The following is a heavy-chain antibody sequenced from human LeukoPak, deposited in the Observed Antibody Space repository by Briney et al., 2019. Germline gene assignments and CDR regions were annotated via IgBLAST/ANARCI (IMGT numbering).Heavy chain of an antibody. D-gene: IGHD3-3*01. CDR3: VSGSLQSGYNFDY. Sequence: GGSLRLSCAASGFTFSNYWMHWIRQVPGKGLVWVSHIKYDGSATNYADSVKGRFTISRDNAKNTLYLQMNSLRAEDTAVYFCVSGSLQSGYNFDYWGQGALVTVSS. CDR2: IKYDGSAT. CDR1: GFTFSNYW. V-gene: IGHV3-74*01. J-gene: IGHJ4*02.